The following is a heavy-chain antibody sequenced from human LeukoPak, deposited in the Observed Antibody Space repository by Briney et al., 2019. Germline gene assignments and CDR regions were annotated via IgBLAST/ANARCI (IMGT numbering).Heavy chain of an antibody. CDR3: ARDSVEWYIFDY. D-gene: IGHD3-3*01. J-gene: IGHJ4*02. V-gene: IGHV3-74*01. CDR1: GFTFSSYW. CDR2: TNRDGSST. Sequence: GGSLRLSCAASGFTFSSYWMHWVRQAPGKGPVWVARTNRDGSSTAYADSVKGRFTISKDNAKNTLYLLMNSLRAEDTAVYYCARDSVEWYIFDYWGQGTLVAVSS.